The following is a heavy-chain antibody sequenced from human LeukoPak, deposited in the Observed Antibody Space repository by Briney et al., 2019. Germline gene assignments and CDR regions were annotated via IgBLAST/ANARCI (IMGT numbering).Heavy chain of an antibody. CDR1: GFTFSSNV. CDR2: IPASGGST. D-gene: IGHD6-19*01. V-gene: IGHV3-23*01. Sequence: GGSLRLSCAASGFTFSSNVMIWVRQAPGKGLEWVSSIPASGGSTYYADSVKGRFTISRDNSKNSLYLQMNSLRAEDTAVYYCAEESSGGWYFEYWGQGTLVTVSS. CDR3: AEESSGGWYFEY. J-gene: IGHJ4*02.